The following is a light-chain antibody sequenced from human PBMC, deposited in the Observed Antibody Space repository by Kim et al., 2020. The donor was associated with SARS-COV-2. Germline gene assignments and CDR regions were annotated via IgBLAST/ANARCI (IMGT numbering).Light chain of an antibody. CDR3: CSYADSSYV. CDR2: DVS. CDR1: SSDVGDYNY. V-gene: IGLV2-11*01. Sequence: QSVLTQPRSVSGSPGQSVTISCTGTSSDVGDYNYVSWYQQRPGKAPKLMIFDVSKRPSGVPDRFSGSKSGNTASLTISGLQAEDEADYYCCSYADSSYVFGTGTKVTVL. J-gene: IGLJ1*01.